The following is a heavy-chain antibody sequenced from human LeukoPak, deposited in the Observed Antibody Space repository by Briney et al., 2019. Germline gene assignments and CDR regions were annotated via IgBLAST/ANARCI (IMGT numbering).Heavy chain of an antibody. CDR1: GFTFSNYW. D-gene: IGHD6-13*01. CDR3: ARVGGTSSWYYFDY. J-gene: IGHJ4*02. Sequence: GSLRLSCVASGFTFSNYWMTWLRQAPGKGLEWVAVIWYDGSNKYYADSVKGRFTISRDNSKNTLHLQMNSLRAEDTAVYYCARVGGTSSWYYFDYWGQGTLVTVSS. CDR2: IWYDGSNK. V-gene: IGHV3-33*08.